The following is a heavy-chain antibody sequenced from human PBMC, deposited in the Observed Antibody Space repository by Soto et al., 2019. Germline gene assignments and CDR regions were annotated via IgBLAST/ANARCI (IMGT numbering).Heavy chain of an antibody. D-gene: IGHD6-19*01. V-gene: IGHV1-69*02. CDR2: IIPILGIA. J-gene: IGHJ4*02. CDR1: GGTFSSYT. Sequence: QVQLVQSGAEVKKPGSSVKVSCKASGGTFSSYTISWVRQAPGQGLEWMGRIIPILGIANYAQKFQGRVTITADKSTSTAYVELSSLRSEDTAVYYCARRVRGWYGGGYFDDWGQGTLVTVSS. CDR3: ARRVRGWYGGGYFDD.